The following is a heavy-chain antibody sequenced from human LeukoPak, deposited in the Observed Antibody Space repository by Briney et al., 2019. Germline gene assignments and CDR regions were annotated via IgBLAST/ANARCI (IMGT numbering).Heavy chain of an antibody. J-gene: IGHJ1*01. D-gene: IGHD6-19*01. CDR1: GGSFSGYY. Sequence: SETLSLTCAVYGGSFSGYYWNWIRQPPGKGLEWIGYIYYSGSTNYNPSLKSRVTISVDTSKNQFSLKLSSVTAADTAVYYCARGGWYPESFQHWGQGALVTVSS. V-gene: IGHV4-59*01. CDR2: IYYSGST. CDR3: ARGGWYPESFQH.